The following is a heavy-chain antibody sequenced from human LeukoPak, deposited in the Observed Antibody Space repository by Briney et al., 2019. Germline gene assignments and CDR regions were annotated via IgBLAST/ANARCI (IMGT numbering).Heavy chain of an antibody. D-gene: IGHD5-24*01. V-gene: IGHV3-7*01. Sequence: GGSLRLSCAASGFTFSRAWMSWVRQAPGKRLEWVANIKEDGSEDYYADSVKGRFAISKDNAKNSLYLQMNNLRAEDTAMYYCARDADGYEDRGQGTLVIVSS. CDR2: IKEDGSED. CDR3: ARDADGYED. J-gene: IGHJ4*02. CDR1: GFTFSRAW.